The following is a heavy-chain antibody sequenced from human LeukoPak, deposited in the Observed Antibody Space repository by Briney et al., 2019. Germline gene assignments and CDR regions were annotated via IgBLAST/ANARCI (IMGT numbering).Heavy chain of an antibody. CDR2: IKQDGTEK. Sequence: GGSLRLSCAASGFTFSDYWLSWVRQAPGKGLEWVANIKQDGTEKNYVDSVKGRFTISRDNARNSLYLQMNSLRAEDTAVYYCVRGPYALFWDQGTLVSVSS. CDR1: GFTFSDYW. J-gene: IGHJ4*02. CDR3: VRGPYALF. V-gene: IGHV3-7*01. D-gene: IGHD2-2*01.